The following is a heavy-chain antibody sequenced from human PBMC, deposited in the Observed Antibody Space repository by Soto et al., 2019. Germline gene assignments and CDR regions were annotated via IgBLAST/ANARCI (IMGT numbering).Heavy chain of an antibody. Sequence: QVQLQESGPGLVKPSQTLSLTCTVSGGSISSGGYYWSWIRQHPGKGLEWIGYIYYSGSTYYNPSLKSRVTISVDTSKNQFSLKPSSVTAADTAVYYCARDRGYVDTATLGIHYFDYWGQGTLVTVSS. CDR2: IYYSGST. J-gene: IGHJ4*02. D-gene: IGHD5-18*01. CDR3: ARDRGYVDTATLGIHYFDY. CDR1: GGSISSGGYY. V-gene: IGHV4-31*03.